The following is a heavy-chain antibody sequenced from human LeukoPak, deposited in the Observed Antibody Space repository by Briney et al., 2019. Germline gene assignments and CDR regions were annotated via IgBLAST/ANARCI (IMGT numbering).Heavy chain of an antibody. Sequence: SETLSLTCTVSGGSISSGGYYWSWIRQPPGKGLEWIGSIYYSGSTYYNPSLKSRVTISVDTSKNQFSLKLSSVTAADTAVYYCARGSSDSSGYYYVTVFDYWGQGTLVTVSS. J-gene: IGHJ4*02. CDR1: GGSISSGGYY. CDR3: ARGSSDSSGYYYVTVFDY. CDR2: IYYSGST. D-gene: IGHD3-22*01. V-gene: IGHV4-39*07.